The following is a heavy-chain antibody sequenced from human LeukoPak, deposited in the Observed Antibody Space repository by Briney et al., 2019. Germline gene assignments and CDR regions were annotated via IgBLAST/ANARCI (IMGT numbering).Heavy chain of an antibody. D-gene: IGHD2-2*01. V-gene: IGHV3-48*03. Sequence: GGSLRLSCAASGFTFSSYVMNWVRQAPGKGLEWVPYISSSGSTIYYADSVKGRFSISRDNAKNSLYLQMNSLRGEDTAVYYCARRYCSSTSCLLDYWGQGTLVTVSS. J-gene: IGHJ4*02. CDR1: GFTFSSYV. CDR3: ARRYCSSTSCLLDY. CDR2: ISSSGSTI.